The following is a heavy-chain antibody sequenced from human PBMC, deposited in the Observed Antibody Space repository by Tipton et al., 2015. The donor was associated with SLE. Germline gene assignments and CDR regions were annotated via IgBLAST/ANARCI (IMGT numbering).Heavy chain of an antibody. D-gene: IGHD5-24*01. CDR2: INHSGSF. CDR1: GGSFSGYY. Sequence: TLSLTCAVYGGSFSGYYWSWIRQPPGKGLEWIGEINHSGSFTYSPSLESRVTISVDTSKNQFSLKLNSVTAADTAVYYCARDREMAGAFDIWGQGTMVTVSS. V-gene: IGHV4-34*01. CDR3: ARDREMAGAFDI. J-gene: IGHJ3*02.